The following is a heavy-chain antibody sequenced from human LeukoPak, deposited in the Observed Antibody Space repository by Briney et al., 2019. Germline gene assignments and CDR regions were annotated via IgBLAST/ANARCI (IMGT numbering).Heavy chain of an antibody. D-gene: IGHD2-15*01. CDR3: ARAQGSFTATPITAMDY. CDR2: INPSGGST. Sequence: ASVKVSCKASGYTFTSYYMHWVRQAPGQGLEWMGIINPSGGSTSYAQKFQGRVTMTRDTSTSTVYMELSSLRSEDTAVYYCARAQGSFTATPITAMDYWGQGTLVTVSS. V-gene: IGHV1-46*01. J-gene: IGHJ4*02. CDR1: GYTFTSYY.